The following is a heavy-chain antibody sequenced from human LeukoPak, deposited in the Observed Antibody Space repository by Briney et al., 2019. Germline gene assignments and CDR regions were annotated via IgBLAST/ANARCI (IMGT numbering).Heavy chain of an antibody. V-gene: IGHV4-59*02. CDR1: GGYVISYY. CDR2: FYHSGGT. J-gene: IGHJ4*02. Sequence: SETLSLTCSVSGGYVISYYWHWIGQHPGEGLEGIGSFYHSGGTHYNPSLKCPVTVSLDTSRNQFSLKLTSVTAADTAVYYCARGKGTGLYWRGLFEYWGQGTPVTVSS. CDR3: ARGKGTGLYWRGLFEY. D-gene: IGHD2-8*02.